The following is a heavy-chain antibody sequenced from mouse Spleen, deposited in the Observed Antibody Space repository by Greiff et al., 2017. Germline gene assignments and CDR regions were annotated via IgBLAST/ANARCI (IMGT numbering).Heavy chain of an antibody. Sequence: EVQLMESGGGFVKLGGSLKLSCAASGFTFSSYAMSWVRQTLEKRLEWVASISSGGGNTYYPDSVKGRFTISRDNAKNTLYLQMSSLKSEDTAMYYCAIYGYAPFAYWGQGTLVTVSA. V-gene: IGHV5-9-3*01. CDR3: AIYGYAPFAY. CDR1: GFTFSSYA. CDR2: ISSGGGNT. J-gene: IGHJ3*01. D-gene: IGHD2-2*01.